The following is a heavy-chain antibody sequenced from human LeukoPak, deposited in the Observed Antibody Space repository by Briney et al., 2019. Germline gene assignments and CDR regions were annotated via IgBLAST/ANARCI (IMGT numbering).Heavy chain of an antibody. CDR1: GGSISSSSYY. J-gene: IGHJ4*02. CDR2: IYYSGST. CDR3: AREEDFWSGYYTPEGFDY. Sequence: PSETLSLTCTVSGGSISSSSYYWGWIRQPPGKGLEWIGSIYYSGSTYYNPSLKSRVTISVGTSKNQFSLKLSSVTAADTAVYYCAREEDFWSGYYTPEGFDYWGQGTLVTVSS. D-gene: IGHD3-3*01. V-gene: IGHV4-39*02.